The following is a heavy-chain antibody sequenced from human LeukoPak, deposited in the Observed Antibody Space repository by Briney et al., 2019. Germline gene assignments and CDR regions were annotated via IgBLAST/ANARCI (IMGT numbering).Heavy chain of an antibody. CDR3: ATTSYYYDSPDY. D-gene: IGHD3-22*01. CDR1: GGSISSSSYY. V-gene: IGHV4-39*01. CDR2: IYYSWDT. J-gene: IGHJ4*02. Sequence: SETLSLTCTVSGGSISSSSYYWGWIRQPPGKGLEWIGSIYYSWDTYYNPSLKSRVTISVDTSKNQFSLKLSSVTAADTAVYHCATTSYYYDSPDYWGQGTLVTVSS.